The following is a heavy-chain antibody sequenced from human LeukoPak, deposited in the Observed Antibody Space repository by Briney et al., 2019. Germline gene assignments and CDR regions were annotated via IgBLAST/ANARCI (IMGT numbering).Heavy chain of an antibody. V-gene: IGHV3-48*04. CDR3: ARDGGYYESDY. D-gene: IGHD3-22*01. CDR2: ISSGSSTM. Sequence: GSLRLSCAASGFTFSSYSMNWVRQAPGKGLVWVSYISSGSSTMYYADSMKGRFTISRDNAKNSLYLQMNSLRAEDTAVYYCARDGGYYESDYWGQGTLVTVSS. CDR1: GFTFSSYS. J-gene: IGHJ4*02.